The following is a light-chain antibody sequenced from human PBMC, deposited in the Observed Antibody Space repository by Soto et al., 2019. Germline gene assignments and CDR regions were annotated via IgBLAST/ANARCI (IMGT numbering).Light chain of an antibody. CDR1: SSDVGGYNY. J-gene: IGLJ2*01. CDR2: DVT. Sequence: QSALTQPRSVSGSPGQSVAISCTGTSSDVGGYNYVSWYQQFPGKVPKLMIYDVTKRPSGVPDRFPGSKSGNTASLTISGLQAEDEADYYCSSNAGIHTIFGGGTKLTGL. CDR3: SSNAGIHTI. V-gene: IGLV2-11*01.